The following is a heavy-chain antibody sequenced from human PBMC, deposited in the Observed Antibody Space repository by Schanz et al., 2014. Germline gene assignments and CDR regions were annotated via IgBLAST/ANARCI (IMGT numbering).Heavy chain of an antibody. CDR2: IWNNGVTK. V-gene: IGHV3-33*03. Sequence: QAQLMESGGGVVQPGTSLILSCSVSGFSLNTYGIHWFRQPAGKGLEWVAVIWNNGVTKYYADSVRGRFTISRDRFQNTLYLRMSSLRAEDTAVYYCAKGLYYDNTGGGFDYWGQGTLVTDSS. CDR3: AKGLYYDNTGGGFDY. CDR1: GFSLNTYG. D-gene: IGHD3-16*01. J-gene: IGHJ4*02.